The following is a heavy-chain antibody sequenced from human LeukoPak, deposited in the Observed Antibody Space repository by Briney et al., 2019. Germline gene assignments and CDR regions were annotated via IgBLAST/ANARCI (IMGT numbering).Heavy chain of an antibody. V-gene: IGHV4-61*01. CDR3: ARHGDQYSSSWTSDWFDP. CDR1: GGSVSSGSYY. D-gene: IGHD6-13*01. J-gene: IGHJ5*02. CDR2: IYYSGST. Sequence: SETLSLTCTVSGGSVSSGSYYWSWIRQPPGKGLEWIGYIYYSGSTNYNPSLKSRVTISVDTSKNQFSLKLSSVTAADTAVYYCARHGDQYSSSWTSDWFDPWGQGTLVTVSS.